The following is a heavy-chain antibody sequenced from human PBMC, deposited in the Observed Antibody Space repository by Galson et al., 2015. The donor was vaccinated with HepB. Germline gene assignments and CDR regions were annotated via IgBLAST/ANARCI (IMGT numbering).Heavy chain of an antibody. D-gene: IGHD3-9*01. CDR1: QFTFSSYG. CDR2: ISYDGSNE. Sequence: LRLSCAASQFTFSSYGMHWVRQAPGKGLEWVAVISYDGSNEYYGDSVKGRFTISRDNSKSTLYLQMNNVTTEDTAVYYCAKTPRILRYFDWISGLDYWGQGTLVIVSS. CDR3: AKTPRILRYFDWISGLDY. J-gene: IGHJ4*02. V-gene: IGHV3-30*18.